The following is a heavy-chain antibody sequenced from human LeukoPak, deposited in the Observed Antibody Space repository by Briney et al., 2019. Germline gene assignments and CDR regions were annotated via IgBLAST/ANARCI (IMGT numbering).Heavy chain of an antibody. CDR3: ARVVHSGSPPHYFDY. CDR2: ISPYNGKT. J-gene: IGHJ4*02. Sequence: GASVKVSCKASGYTFTSYGISWVRQAPGQGREWMGWISPYNGKTNYAQKFQGRVTMTKDISTSTAYMELRSLRSDDTAVYYCARVVHSGSPPHYFDYWGQGTQVPVSS. D-gene: IGHD1-26*01. V-gene: IGHV1-18*01. CDR1: GYTFTSYG.